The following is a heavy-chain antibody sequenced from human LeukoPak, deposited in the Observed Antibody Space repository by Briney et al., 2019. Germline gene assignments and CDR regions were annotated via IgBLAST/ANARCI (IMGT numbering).Heavy chain of an antibody. CDR2: INPYSGDT. J-gene: IGHJ4*02. V-gene: IGHV1-2*02. Sequence: ASVKVSCKASGYTFTGYYMHWVRQAPGQGLEWMGWINPYSGDTNYAQKFQGRVTLTRNTSISTAYMELSSLRSEDTAVYYCARGGSTMVRGDRWGQGTLVTVSS. CDR1: GYTFTGYY. D-gene: IGHD3-10*01. CDR3: ARGGSTMVRGDR.